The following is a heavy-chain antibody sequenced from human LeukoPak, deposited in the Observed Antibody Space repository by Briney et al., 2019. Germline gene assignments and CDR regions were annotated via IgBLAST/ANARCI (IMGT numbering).Heavy chain of an antibody. J-gene: IGHJ2*01. D-gene: IGHD6-13*01. V-gene: IGHV4-39*01. CDR1: GGSISSSSYY. CDR2: IYYSGST. CDR3: ARHRGYRSLYWYFDL. Sequence: SETLSLTCTVSGGSISSSSYYWGWVRQPPGKELEWIGTIYYSGSTYYNPSLKSRVTISVDTSKNQFSLKLSSVTAADTAVYYCARHRGYRSLYWYFDLWGRGTQVTVSS.